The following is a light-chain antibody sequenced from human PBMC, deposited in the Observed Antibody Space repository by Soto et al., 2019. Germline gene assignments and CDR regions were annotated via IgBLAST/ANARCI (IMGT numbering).Light chain of an antibody. J-gene: IGKJ4*02. V-gene: IGKV1-39*01. Sequence: DIKMTQSPSTLSASVGDRVTITCRASHNIVNYLNWYQRKPGKAPQLLSYGASSLQRGVPSRFSGTASGTDFTLTISTLQPEDCGSCYCQQSYRCHRRFGGGIKGDLK. CDR2: GAS. CDR3: QQSYRCHRR. CDR1: HNIVNY.